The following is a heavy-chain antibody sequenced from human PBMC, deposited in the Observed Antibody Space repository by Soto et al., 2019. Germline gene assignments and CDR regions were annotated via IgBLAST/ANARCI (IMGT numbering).Heavy chain of an antibody. Sequence: ASVKVSCKASGFSFTGYYIHWLRQAPGQGLEWMGWINAHSGGTEYAQKFQGRVTLTRDTSISTAYMTLSSLRSDDTAIYYCAKDLTRQLAYWLDPWGQGTQVTVS. D-gene: IGHD6-6*01. J-gene: IGHJ5*02. CDR2: INAHSGGT. V-gene: IGHV1-2*02. CDR3: AKDLTRQLAYWLDP. CDR1: GFSFTGYY.